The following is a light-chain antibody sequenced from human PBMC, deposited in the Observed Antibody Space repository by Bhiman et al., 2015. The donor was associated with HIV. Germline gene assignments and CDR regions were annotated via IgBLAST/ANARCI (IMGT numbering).Light chain of an antibody. J-gene: IGLJ1*01. Sequence: QSALTQPRSVSGSPGQSITISCTGTSSDVGGYNHVSWYQQHPGKAPRLMIYDVSNRPSGVPDRFSGSKSGTSASLAITGLQAEDEADYYCQSYDSSLTRHVFGTGTKVTVL. CDR3: QSYDSSLTRHV. CDR2: DVS. CDR1: SSDVGGYNH. V-gene: IGLV2-11*01.